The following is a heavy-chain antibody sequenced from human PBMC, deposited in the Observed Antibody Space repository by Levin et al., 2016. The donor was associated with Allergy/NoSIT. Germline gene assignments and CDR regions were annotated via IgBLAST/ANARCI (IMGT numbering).Heavy chain of an antibody. J-gene: IGHJ4*02. V-gene: IGHV3-30*18. CDR2: ISYDGSYK. Sequence: GESLKISCAASGFMFSTYGMHWVRQAPGKGLEWVALISYDGSYKHYADSVKGRFTISRDDSKNTLYLQMNSLRVEDTAMYYCAKDRAHCYGGTCKGLPDHWGQGTLVTVSS. D-gene: IGHD4-23*01. CDR3: AKDRAHCYGGTCKGLPDH. CDR1: GFMFSTYG.